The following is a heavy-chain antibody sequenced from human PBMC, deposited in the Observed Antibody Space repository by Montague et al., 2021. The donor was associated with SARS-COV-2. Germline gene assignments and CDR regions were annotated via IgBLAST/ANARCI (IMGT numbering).Heavy chain of an antibody. D-gene: IGHD3-10*01. CDR3: AREEDRGSDWYFDL. J-gene: IGHJ2*01. CDR2: ISHRGST. CDR1: GGSLSGHY. V-gene: IGHV4-34*01. Sequence: SETLSLTCGVSGGSLSGHYWSWIRQAPGKGLEWIGEISHRGSTKYNQSLKSRVSISIDTSKNHLSLKVRSVTAADTAVYYCAREEDRGSDWYFDLWGRGSPVTVSS.